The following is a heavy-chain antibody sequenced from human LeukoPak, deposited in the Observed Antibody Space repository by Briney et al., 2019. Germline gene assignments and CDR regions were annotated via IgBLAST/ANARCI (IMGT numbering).Heavy chain of an antibody. J-gene: IGHJ4*02. CDR2: ISWNGGSS. CDR1: GFIFDDYA. Sequence: GGSLRLSCTASGFIFDDYAMHWVRQAPGKGLEWVSLISWNGGSSYYADSVKGRFTISRDNSKNSLYLQMNSLRAEDTAVYYCARIGYSSSSFDYWGQGTLVTVSS. V-gene: IGHV3-43D*03. CDR3: ARIGYSSSSFDY. D-gene: IGHD6-6*01.